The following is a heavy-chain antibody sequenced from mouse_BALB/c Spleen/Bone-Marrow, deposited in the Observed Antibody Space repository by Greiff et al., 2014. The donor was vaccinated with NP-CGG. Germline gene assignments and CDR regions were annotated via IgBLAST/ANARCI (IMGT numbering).Heavy chain of an antibody. J-gene: IGHJ4*01. D-gene: IGHD2-1*01. CDR1: GYPITSGYY. V-gene: IGHV3-6*02. Sequence: EVQLVESGPGLVKPSQSLSLTCSVTGYPITSGYYWNWIRQFPGNKLEWMGYISYDGSNNYNPSLKNRISITRDTSKNQFFLKLNSVTTEDTATYYCARYGNYNAMDYWGQGTSVTVSS. CDR3: ARYGNYNAMDY. CDR2: ISYDGSN.